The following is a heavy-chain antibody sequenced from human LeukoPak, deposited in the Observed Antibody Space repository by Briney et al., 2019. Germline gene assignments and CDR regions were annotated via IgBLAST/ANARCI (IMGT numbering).Heavy chain of an antibody. CDR2: IYTSGST. CDR1: GGSISSYY. D-gene: IGHD3-3*01. J-gene: IGHJ4*02. Sequence: SETLSLTCTVSGGSISSYYWSWIRQPAGEGLEWIGRIYTSGSTYYNPSLKSRVTISVDTSKNQFSLKLSSVTAADTAVYYCASVTIFGVVSRVFDYWGQGTLVTVSS. CDR3: ASVTIFGVVSRVFDY. V-gene: IGHV4-4*07.